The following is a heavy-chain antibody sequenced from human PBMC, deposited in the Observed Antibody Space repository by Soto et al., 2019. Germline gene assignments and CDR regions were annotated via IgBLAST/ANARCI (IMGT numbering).Heavy chain of an antibody. CDR1: GGSLSRGGYY. J-gene: IGHJ4*02. V-gene: IGHV4-31*03. CDR3: ARVPITIFGVDDTRTGTFAY. D-gene: IGHD3-3*01. CDR2: IYYSGST. Sequence: PSETLSLTCTVSGGSLSRGGYYWSWIRQHPGKGLEWIGYIYYSGSTYYNPSLKSRVTISVDTSKNQFSLKLSSVTAADTAVYYCARVPITIFGVDDTRTGTFAYWGQGTLVTVSS.